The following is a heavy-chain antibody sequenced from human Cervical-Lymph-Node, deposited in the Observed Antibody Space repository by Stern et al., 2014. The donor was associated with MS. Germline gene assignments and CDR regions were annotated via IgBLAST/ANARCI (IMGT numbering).Heavy chain of an antibody. Sequence: VQLVESGAEVKRPGASVKVSCKASGYRFNDVYLHWVRQAPGQGLEWMGRIHPNSGDTTDARKFQGRVTMTRDTSMTTAYMELTELTSDDTAIYYCARGLTATWIHDAFDFWGQGTLVTVSS. V-gene: IGHV1-2*06. CDR2: IHPNSGDT. CDR1: GYRFNDVY. D-gene: IGHD1-1*01. CDR3: ARGLTATWIHDAFDF. J-gene: IGHJ4*02.